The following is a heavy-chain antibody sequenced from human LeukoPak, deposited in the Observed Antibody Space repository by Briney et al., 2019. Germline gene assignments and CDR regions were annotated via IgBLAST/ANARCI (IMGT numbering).Heavy chain of an antibody. D-gene: IGHD3-22*01. Sequence: GGSLRLSCAASGFTFSSYWMNWARQAPGKGLEWVASINHNGNVNYYVDSVKGRFTISRDNAKNSLYLQMNSLRAEDTAVYYCARVVVSSVYFDYWGQGTLVTVSS. V-gene: IGHV3-7*01. CDR2: INHNGNVN. J-gene: IGHJ4*02. CDR3: ARVVVSSVYFDY. CDR1: GFTFSSYW.